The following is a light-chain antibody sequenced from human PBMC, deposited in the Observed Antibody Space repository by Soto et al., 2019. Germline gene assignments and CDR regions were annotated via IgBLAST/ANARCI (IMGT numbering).Light chain of an antibody. CDR1: QSVSTN. CDR3: QQYDNWPRT. V-gene: IGKV3-15*01. Sequence: EIVMTQSPATLSVSPGERATLSCRASQSVSTNLAWYQQKPGQSPRLLIYHASTRATGIPGRFSGSGSETEFTLTISSLQSEDFAVYYCQQYDNWPRTLGQGTKVDIK. J-gene: IGKJ1*01. CDR2: HAS.